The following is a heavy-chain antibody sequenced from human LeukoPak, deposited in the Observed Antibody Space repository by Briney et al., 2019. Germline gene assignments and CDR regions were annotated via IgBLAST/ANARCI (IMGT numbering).Heavy chain of an antibody. V-gene: IGHV3-30*02. CDR1: GFTFSSYG. J-gene: IGHJ4*02. CDR2: IRYDGYNE. D-gene: IGHD1-26*01. Sequence: GGSLRLSCAASGFTFSSYGMHWVRQAPGKGLEWLTFIRYDGYNEYYADSVKGRFTISRDNSKEMLYLQLNSLRAEDTAVYYCAKASLGGSPRMSANYYFDYWGRGTLVTVSS. CDR3: AKASLGGSPRMSANYYFDY.